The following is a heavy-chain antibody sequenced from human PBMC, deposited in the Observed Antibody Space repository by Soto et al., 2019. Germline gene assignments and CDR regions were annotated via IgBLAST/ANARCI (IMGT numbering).Heavy chain of an antibody. Sequence: GHSLKISCKGSGYSFTSYWISLVRRIPGKGLEWMGIIYAGDSDTRYSPSFQGQVTISADKSISTAYLQWSSLKASDTAMYYCARTAAAGKYYYGMEVWGQGTTVTVSS. CDR2: IYAGDSDT. V-gene: IGHV5-51*01. J-gene: IGHJ6*02. CDR3: ARTAAAGKYYYGMEV. D-gene: IGHD6-13*01. CDR1: GYSFTSYW.